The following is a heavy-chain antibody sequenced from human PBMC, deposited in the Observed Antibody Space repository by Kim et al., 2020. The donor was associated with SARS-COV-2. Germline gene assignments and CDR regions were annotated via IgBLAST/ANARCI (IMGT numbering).Heavy chain of an antibody. V-gene: IGHV3-33*01. D-gene: IGHD6-13*01. CDR3: ARDNSRSWYGGGDY. Sequence: GGSLRLSCAASGFTFSSYGMHWVRQAPGKGLEWVAVIWYDGSNKYYADSVKGRFTISRDNSKNTLYLQMNSLRAEDTAVYYCARDNSRSWYGGGDYWGQGTLVTVSS. J-gene: IGHJ4*02. CDR1: GFTFSSYG. CDR2: IWYDGSNK.